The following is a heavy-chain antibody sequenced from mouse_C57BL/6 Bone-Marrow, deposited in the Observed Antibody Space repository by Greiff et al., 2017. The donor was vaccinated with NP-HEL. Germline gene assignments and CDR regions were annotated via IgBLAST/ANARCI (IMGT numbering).Heavy chain of an antibody. CDR2: IRSKSSNYAT. CDR1: GFTFNTYA. J-gene: IGHJ1*03. V-gene: IGHV10-3*01. Sequence: EVQVVESGGGLVQPKGSLKLSCAASGFTFNTYAMHWVRQAPGKGLEWVARIRSKSSNYATYYADSVKDRFTISRDDSQSMLYLQMNNLKTEDTAMYYCVRDSYYYGSSYWYFDVWGTGTTVTVSS. CDR3: VRDSYYYGSSYWYFDV. D-gene: IGHD1-1*01.